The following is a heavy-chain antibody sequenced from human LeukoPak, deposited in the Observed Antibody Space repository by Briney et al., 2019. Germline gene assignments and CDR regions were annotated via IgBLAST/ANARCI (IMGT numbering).Heavy chain of an antibody. CDR2: ISYDGSNK. Sequence: GGSLRLSCAASGFTFSSYAMHWVRQAPGKGLEWVAVISYDGSNKYYADSVKGRFTISRDNSKNTLYLQMNSLRAEDTAVYYCAKGFGRSSYYFDYWGQGTLVTVSS. D-gene: IGHD6-19*01. V-gene: IGHV3-30-3*01. J-gene: IGHJ4*02. CDR1: GFTFSSYA. CDR3: AKGFGRSSYYFDY.